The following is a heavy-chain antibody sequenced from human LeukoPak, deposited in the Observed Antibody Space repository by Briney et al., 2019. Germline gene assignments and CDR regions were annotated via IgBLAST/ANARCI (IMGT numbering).Heavy chain of an antibody. V-gene: IGHV3-11*04. CDR3: AKEPYSSGWEMGFDY. CDR2: ISSSGSTI. J-gene: IGHJ4*02. Sequence: PGGSLRLSCAASGFTFSDYYMSWIRQAPGKGLEWVSYISSSGSTIYYADSVKGRFTISRDNAKNSLYLQMNSLRAEDTAVYYCAKEPYSSGWEMGFDYWGQGTLVTVSS. D-gene: IGHD6-19*01. CDR1: GFTFSDYY.